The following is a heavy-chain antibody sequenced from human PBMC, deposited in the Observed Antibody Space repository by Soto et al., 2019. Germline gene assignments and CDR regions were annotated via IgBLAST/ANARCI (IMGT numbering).Heavy chain of an antibody. J-gene: IGHJ5*02. D-gene: IGHD3-10*01. CDR3: AKFATSGELLWVDT. V-gene: IGHV1-69*06. CDR2: IIPVFGTV. CDR1: GGTFSNYA. Sequence: QEQLVQSGAEVKKPGSSVKVSCRASGGTFSNYAISWVRQAPGRGLEWMGGIIPVFGTVVYAQKRQGTVTITADSSPRSAYAELSRLRSDDTAVYYCAKFATSGELLWVDTWGQGAVVTASS.